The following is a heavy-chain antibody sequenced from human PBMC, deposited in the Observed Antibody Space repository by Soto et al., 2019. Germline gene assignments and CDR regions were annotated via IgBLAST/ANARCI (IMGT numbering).Heavy chain of an antibody. J-gene: IGHJ4*02. Sequence: GGSLSLSCAASGFTFRTYVMTWVRQAQGKGLEWVSGISGSGGERYYGDSGEGRFSISRDNSENTLFLQMHSLRAEDTAIYYCAKDTLNYSCSFYYSGQGTLVTVSS. D-gene: IGHD4-4*01. CDR2: ISGSGGER. V-gene: IGHV3-23*01. CDR3: AKDTLNYSCSFYY. CDR1: GFTFRTYV.